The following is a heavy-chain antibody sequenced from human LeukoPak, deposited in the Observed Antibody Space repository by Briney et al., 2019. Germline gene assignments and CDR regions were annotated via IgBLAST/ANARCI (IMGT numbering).Heavy chain of an antibody. J-gene: IGHJ4*02. CDR3: ARSAAWLVRSYFDY. V-gene: IGHV4-4*02. Sequence: KSSGTLSLTCAVSGGSISSSNWWSWVRQPPGKGLEWIGEIYHSGSTNYNPSLKSRVTISVDKSKNQFSLKLSSVTAAGTAVYYCARSAAWLVRSYFDYWGQGTLVTVSS. CDR1: GGSISSSNW. CDR2: IYHSGST. D-gene: IGHD6-6*01.